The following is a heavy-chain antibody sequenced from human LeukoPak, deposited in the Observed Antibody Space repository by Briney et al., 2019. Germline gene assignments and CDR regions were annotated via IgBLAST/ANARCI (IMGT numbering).Heavy chain of an antibody. CDR1: GFTFSSYG. CDR3: ASGSSSWYGDYFDY. Sequence: PGRSLRLSCAASGFTFSSYGMHWVRQAPGKGLEWVAVIWYDGSNKYYADSVKRRFTISRDNSKNTLYLQMNSLRAEDTAVYYCASGSSSWYGDYFDYWGQGTLVTVSS. D-gene: IGHD6-13*01. J-gene: IGHJ4*02. CDR2: IWYDGSNK. V-gene: IGHV3-33*01.